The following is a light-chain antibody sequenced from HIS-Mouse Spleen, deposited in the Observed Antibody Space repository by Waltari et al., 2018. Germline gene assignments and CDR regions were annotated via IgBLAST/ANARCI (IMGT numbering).Light chain of an antibody. CDR3: YSTDSSGNHRV. J-gene: IGLJ2*01. Sequence: SYDLTQPPSVSVSPGQTARITCSGDALPKKYAYWYQQKSGQAPVLVIYEDSKRPSGIPGRFSGSRSGTMATLTNSGAQVEDEADYYCYSTDSSGNHRVFGGGTKLTVL. CDR1: ALPKKY. V-gene: IGLV3-10*01. CDR2: EDS.